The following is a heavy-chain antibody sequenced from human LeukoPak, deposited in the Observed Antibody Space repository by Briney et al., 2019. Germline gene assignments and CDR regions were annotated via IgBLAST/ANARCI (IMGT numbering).Heavy chain of an antibody. CDR2: ISSSSSYI. CDR1: GFTFSSYS. V-gene: IGHV3-21*01. CDR3: ARGDGYYDSSGYFDY. Sequence: GSLRLSCAASGFTFSSYSMNWVRQAPGKGLEWVSSISSSSSYIYYADSVKGRFTISRDNAKNSLYLQMNSLRAEDTAVYYCARGDGYYDSSGYFDYWGQGTLVTVSS. D-gene: IGHD3-22*01. J-gene: IGHJ4*02.